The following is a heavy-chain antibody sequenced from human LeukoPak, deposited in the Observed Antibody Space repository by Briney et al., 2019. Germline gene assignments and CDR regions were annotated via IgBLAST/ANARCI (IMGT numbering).Heavy chain of an antibody. CDR1: GFTFSNYA. CDR2: LSGSGGST. J-gene: IGHJ3*02. CDR3: AKFEDFSSSFMGAFDI. Sequence: GGSLRLSCAASGFTFSNYAMSWVRQAPGKGLEWVSALSGSGGSTYYADSVKGRFTISRDNSKNTLYPQMNSLRAEDTAVYYCAKFEDFSSSFMGAFDIWGQGTMVTVSS. V-gene: IGHV3-23*01. D-gene: IGHD6-6*01.